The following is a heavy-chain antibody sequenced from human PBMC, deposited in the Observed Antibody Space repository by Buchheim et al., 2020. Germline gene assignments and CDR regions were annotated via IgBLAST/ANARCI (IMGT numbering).Heavy chain of an antibody. CDR3: ARDPLLWFGELSSYGMDV. J-gene: IGHJ6*02. D-gene: IGHD3-10*01. CDR2: INPSGGST. V-gene: IGHV1-46*03. Sequence: QVQLVQSGAEVKKPGASVKVSCKASGYTFTSYYMHWVRQAPGQGLEWMGIINPSGGSTSYAQKFQGIVTMTRDTSTSTVYMELSSLRSEDTAVYYCARDPLLWFGELSSYGMDVWGQGTT. CDR1: GYTFTSYY.